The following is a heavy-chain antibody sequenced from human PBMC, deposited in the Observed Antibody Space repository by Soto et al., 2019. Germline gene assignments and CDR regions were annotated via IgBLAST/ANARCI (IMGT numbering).Heavy chain of an antibody. CDR1: GGSISSSSYY. V-gene: IGHV4-39*01. J-gene: IGHJ4*02. Sequence: SETLSLTCTVSGGSISSSSYYWGWIRQPPGKGLEWIGSIYYSGSTYYNPSLKSRVTISVDTSKNQFSLKLRSVTAADTAVYYCARRVGRARFDYWGQGTLVTVSS. CDR3: ARRVGRARFDY. D-gene: IGHD6-13*01. CDR2: IYYSGST.